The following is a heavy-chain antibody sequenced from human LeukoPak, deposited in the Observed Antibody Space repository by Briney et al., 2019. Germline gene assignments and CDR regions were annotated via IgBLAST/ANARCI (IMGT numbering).Heavy chain of an antibody. V-gene: IGHV3-48*04. CDR3: ARAFRDVIFDS. D-gene: IGHD5-24*01. Sequence: GGSLRLSCAASGFTFSTYNMNWVRQAPGKGLEWVSYISSSSSTIYYADSVKGRFTVSRDNAKNSLYLQMNSLRAEDTAVYYCARAFRDVIFDSWGQGTLVTVSS. J-gene: IGHJ4*02. CDR1: GFTFSTYN. CDR2: ISSSSSTI.